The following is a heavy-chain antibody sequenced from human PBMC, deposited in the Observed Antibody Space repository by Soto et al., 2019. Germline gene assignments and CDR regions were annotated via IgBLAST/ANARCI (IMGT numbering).Heavy chain of an antibody. D-gene: IGHD3-3*01. CDR3: ARDQGDFWSGYRYYYGMDV. CDR2: IYYSGST. V-gene: IGHV4-31*03. Sequence: SETLSLTCTVSGGSISSGGYYWSWIRQHPGKGLEWIGYIYYSGSTYYNPSLKSRVTISVDTSKNQFSLKLSSVTAADTAVYYCARDQGDFWSGYRYYYGMDVWGQGTTVTVSS. CDR1: GGSISSGGYY. J-gene: IGHJ6*02.